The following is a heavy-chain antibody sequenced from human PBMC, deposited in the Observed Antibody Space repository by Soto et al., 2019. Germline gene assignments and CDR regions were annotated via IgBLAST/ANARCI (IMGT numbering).Heavy chain of an antibody. CDR2: INSDGSST. J-gene: IGHJ6*02. V-gene: IGHV3-74*01. D-gene: IGHD2-2*01. CDR1: GFTFSSYW. Sequence: GGSLRLSCAASGFTFSSYWMHWVRQAPGKGLVWVSRINSDGSSTSYADSVKGRFTISRDNAKNTLYLQMNSLRAEDTAVYYCARGGCSSTSCYESVYGMDVWGQGTTVTVSS. CDR3: ARGGCSSTSCYESVYGMDV.